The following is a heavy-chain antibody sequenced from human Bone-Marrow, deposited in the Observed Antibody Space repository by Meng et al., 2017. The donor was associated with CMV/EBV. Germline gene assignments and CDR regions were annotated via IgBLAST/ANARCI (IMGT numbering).Heavy chain of an antibody. V-gene: IGHV3-21*01. CDR1: GLSLTSYS. J-gene: IGHJ4*02. CDR3: ASSLAIITFFDF. CDR2: ISADSTYI. Sequence: SCAASGLSLTSYSMNWVRQAPGKGLEWVSSISADSTYIYYPDSLKGRFTISRDNAKNSVSLQMNSLRDEDTAVYYCASSLAIITFFDFWGQGTLVTVSS. D-gene: IGHD1-14*01.